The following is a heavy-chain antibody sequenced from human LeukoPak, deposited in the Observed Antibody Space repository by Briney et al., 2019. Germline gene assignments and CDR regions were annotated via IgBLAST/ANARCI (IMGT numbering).Heavy chain of an antibody. CDR1: GGSISSYY. CDR2: ISYSGST. D-gene: IGHD2-8*01. V-gene: IGHV4-59*12. J-gene: IGHJ3*01. Sequence: PSETLSLTCTVSGGSISSYYWSWVRQPPGKGLEWIGYISYSGSTSNNPSLKSRVTISVETSKNQSFLKMTSVTAGDNAVYYWSRGPKYGDVWGQGPVVTVSS. CDR3: SRGPKYGDV.